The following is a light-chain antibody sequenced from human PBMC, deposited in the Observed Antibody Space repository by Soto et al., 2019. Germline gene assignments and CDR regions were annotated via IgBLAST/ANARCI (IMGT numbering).Light chain of an antibody. V-gene: IGKV3-15*01. CDR1: QTVYTY. Sequence: EIVMTQSPATLSVSPGARATLSCRASQTVYTYLAWYQQKPGQAPRLLIYGASTRATGIPARFHGSGSGTEFTLTISSLQSQDFAVYYCQQYNRWPLWTFGQGTKVEIK. CDR3: QQYNRWPLWT. CDR2: GAS. J-gene: IGKJ1*01.